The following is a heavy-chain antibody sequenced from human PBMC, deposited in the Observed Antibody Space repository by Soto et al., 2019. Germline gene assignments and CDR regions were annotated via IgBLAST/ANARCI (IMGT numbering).Heavy chain of an antibody. CDR3: AKAYFVWSSEQPYYFDY. Sequence: EVQLLDSGGGLVQPGGSLRLSCAASGFTFSNYAMTWVRQGPGKGLEWVSGISGSGGSSYYADSVKGRFTISRDNSKSTLYLQMNSLRAVDTAVYYCAKAYFVWSSEQPYYFDYWGQGTLVTVSS. CDR2: ISGSGGSS. J-gene: IGHJ4*02. CDR1: GFTFSNYA. V-gene: IGHV3-23*01. D-gene: IGHD3-16*01.